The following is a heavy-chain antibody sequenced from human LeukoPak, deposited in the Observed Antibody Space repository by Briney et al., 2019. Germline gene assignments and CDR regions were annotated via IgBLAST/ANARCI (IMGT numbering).Heavy chain of an antibody. CDR3: ARNSVGGSFSDY. Sequence: GGSLRLSCAASGFTFSSYAMSWVRQAPGKGLEWVSAIIDNGVNTYYADSVKGRFTISRDNSKNTLYLQMNSLRPEDTAVYYCARNSVGGSFSDYWGQGILVTVSS. D-gene: IGHD3-16*01. CDR2: IIDNGVNT. CDR1: GFTFSSYA. J-gene: IGHJ4*02. V-gene: IGHV3-23*01.